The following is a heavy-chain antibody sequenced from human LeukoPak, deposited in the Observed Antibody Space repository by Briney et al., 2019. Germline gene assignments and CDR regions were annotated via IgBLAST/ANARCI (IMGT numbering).Heavy chain of an antibody. Sequence: GGSLRLSCAASGFTVTNYYMNWVRQAPGKGLEWVSIIYGGATTYYADSVKGRFTISRDTSKNTVSLQMNSLRAEDTAVYFCARVGDHFHWNLDLWGRGTLVTVSS. D-gene: IGHD3-3*02. J-gene: IGHJ2*01. CDR2: IYGGATT. CDR3: ARVGDHFHWNLDL. CDR1: GFTVTNYY. V-gene: IGHV3-53*01.